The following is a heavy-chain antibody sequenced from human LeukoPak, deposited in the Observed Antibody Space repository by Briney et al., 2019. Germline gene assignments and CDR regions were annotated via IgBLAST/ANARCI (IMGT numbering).Heavy chain of an antibody. CDR3: ARAGYYYDSSGYYEGAYYFDY. CDR2: IYYSGST. V-gene: IGHV4-59*01. D-gene: IGHD3-22*01. J-gene: IGHJ4*02. CDR1: GGSISSYY. Sequence: SETLSLTCTVSGGSISSYYWSWIRQPPGKGLEWIGYIYYSGSTNYNPALKSRVTISVDTSTNQFSLKLSSVTAADTAVYDCARAGYYYDSSGYYEGAYYFDYWGQGTLVTVSS.